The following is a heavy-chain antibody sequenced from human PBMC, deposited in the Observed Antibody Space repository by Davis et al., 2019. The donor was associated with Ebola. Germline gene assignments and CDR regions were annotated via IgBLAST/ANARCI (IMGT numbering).Heavy chain of an antibody. J-gene: IGHJ6*02. CDR2: FYYSGIT. Sequence: SETLSLTCTVSGGSITSNDYYWGWIRQSPGRGLEWIGTFYYSGITFYNPSLKSRITVSVDPSRNQFSLKLNSVTAADTAVYYCARGNYGDYIVLYYYNMDVWGQGTTVTVSS. CDR1: GGSITSNDYY. V-gene: IGHV4-39*01. CDR3: ARGNYGDYIVLYYYNMDV. D-gene: IGHD4-17*01.